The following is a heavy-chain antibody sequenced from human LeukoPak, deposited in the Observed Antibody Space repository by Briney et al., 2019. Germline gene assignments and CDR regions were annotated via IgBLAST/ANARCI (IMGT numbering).Heavy chain of an antibody. D-gene: IGHD3-22*01. CDR1: RFTFSSYA. CDR2: ISGSGGST. Sequence: GGSLRLSCAASRFTFSSYAMSWVRQAPGKGLEWVSAISGSGGSTYYADSRRGRFTISSDNSKNTLYLQMNSMRAEDTAVYYCARYYYDSSGYFVGDAFDIWGQGTMVTVSS. V-gene: IGHV3-23*01. CDR3: ARYYYDSSGYFVGDAFDI. J-gene: IGHJ3*02.